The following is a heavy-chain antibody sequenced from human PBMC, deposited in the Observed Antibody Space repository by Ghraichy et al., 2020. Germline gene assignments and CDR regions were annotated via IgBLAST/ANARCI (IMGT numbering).Heavy chain of an antibody. Sequence: SETLSLTCTVSGDSISSGPYSWSWIRQPPGEGLEWIVYMYLSGSTYYNLSLKSRVTISIDRSKHQFSLKMSSVTAADTAVYYCARGGFFSYAFDVWGQGTMVTVPS. CDR3: ARGGFFSYAFDV. D-gene: IGHD2/OR15-2a*01. CDR1: GDSISSGPYS. J-gene: IGHJ3*01. V-gene: IGHV4-30-2*01. CDR2: MYLSGST.